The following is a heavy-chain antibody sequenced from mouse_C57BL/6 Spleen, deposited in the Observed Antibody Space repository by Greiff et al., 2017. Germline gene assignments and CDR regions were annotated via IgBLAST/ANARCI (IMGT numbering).Heavy chain of an antibody. J-gene: IGHJ4*01. V-gene: IGHV5-9-1*02. CDR2: ISSGGDYI. CDR3: TRERGYYAMDY. CDR1: GFTFSSYA. Sequence: EVKVEESGEGLVKPGGSLKLSCAASGFTFSSYAMSWVRQTPEKRLEWVAYISSGGDYIYYADTVKGRFTISRDNARNTLYLQMSSLKSEDTAMYYCTRERGYYAMDYWGQGTSVTVSS.